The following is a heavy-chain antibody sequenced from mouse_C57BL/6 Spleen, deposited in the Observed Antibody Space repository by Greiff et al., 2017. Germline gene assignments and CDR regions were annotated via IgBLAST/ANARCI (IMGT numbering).Heavy chain of an antibody. CDR1: GYTFTSYW. CDR3: ARGGDGYYEDYAMDY. CDR2: IYPSDSET. D-gene: IGHD2-3*01. J-gene: IGHJ4*01. V-gene: IGHV1-61*01. Sequence: QVQLQQSGAELVRPGSSVKLSCKASGYTFTSYWMDWVKQRPGQGLEWIGNIYPSDSETHYNQKFKDKATLTVDKSSSTAYMQLSSLTSEDSAVYYCARGGDGYYEDYAMDYWGQGTSVTVSS.